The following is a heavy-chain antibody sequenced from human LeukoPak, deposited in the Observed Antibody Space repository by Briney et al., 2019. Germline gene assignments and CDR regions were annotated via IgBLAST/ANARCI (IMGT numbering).Heavy chain of an antibody. J-gene: IGHJ6*03. CDR2: IYHSGST. V-gene: IGHV4-38-2*02. CDR1: GYSISSGYY. D-gene: IGHD3-22*01. CDR3: ARASYYYDNSGSYYYYMDV. Sequence: SETLSLTCTVSGYSISSGYYWGWIRQPPGKGLEWIGSIYHSGSTYYNPSLKSRVTISVDTSKNQFSLKLSSVTAADTAVYYCARASYYYDNSGSYYYYMDVWGKGTTVTVSS.